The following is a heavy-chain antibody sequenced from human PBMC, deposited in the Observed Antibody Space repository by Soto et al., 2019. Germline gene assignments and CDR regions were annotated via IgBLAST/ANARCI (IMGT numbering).Heavy chain of an antibody. J-gene: IGHJ6*02. CDR1: GGTFTKYA. CDR3: ARGGGAVAGADEARYADGYCAMDV. V-gene: IGHV1-69*01. CDR2: IIPMFGTT. D-gene: IGHD6-19*01. Sequence: QVQLVQSGAEVKKPGSSVKVSCKASGGTFTKYAIAWVRQAPGQGLEWMGGIIPMFGTTNYAQKFQGRVTITADESTSTAYMELSSLRSEDAAVYYCARGGGAVAGADEARYADGYCAMDVWGQGTTVTLSS.